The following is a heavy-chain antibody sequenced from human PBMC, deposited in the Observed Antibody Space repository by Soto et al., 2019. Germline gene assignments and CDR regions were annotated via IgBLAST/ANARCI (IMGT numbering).Heavy chain of an antibody. V-gene: IGHV4-31*03. Sequence: QVQLQESGPGLVKPSQTLSLTCTVSGGSISSGAYYWSWIRQHSEKGLEWIGYMHYSGIAYYNSSRTSRVTISVDTSKNQFSMKMSSVPAADTAVYYCARYYFDNSGYSNWFDPWGRGTLVTVSS. CDR2: MHYSGIA. CDR1: GGSISSGAYY. CDR3: ARYYFDNSGYSNWFDP. D-gene: IGHD3-22*01. J-gene: IGHJ5*02.